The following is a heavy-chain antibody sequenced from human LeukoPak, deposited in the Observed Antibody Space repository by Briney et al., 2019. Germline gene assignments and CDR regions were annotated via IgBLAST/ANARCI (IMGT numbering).Heavy chain of an antibody. CDR2: IYYSGST. V-gene: IGHV4-61*08. CDR1: GGSISSGDYY. Sequence: SETLSLTCTVSGGSISSGDYYWSWIRQPPGKGLEWIGYIYYSGSTNYNPSLKSRVTISVDTSKNQFSLKLSSVTAADTAVYYCARDSHYYYYMDVWGKGTTVTVSS. J-gene: IGHJ6*03. CDR3: ARDSHYYYYMDV.